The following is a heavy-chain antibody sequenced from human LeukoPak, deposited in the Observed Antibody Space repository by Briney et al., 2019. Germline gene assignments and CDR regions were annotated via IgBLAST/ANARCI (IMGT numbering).Heavy chain of an antibody. J-gene: IGHJ5*02. CDR3: ARGKMATISWFDP. D-gene: IGHD5-12*01. Sequence: SETLSLTCTASGGSISSYYWSWIRQPPGKGLEWIGYIYYSGSTNYNPSLKSRVTISVDTSKNQFSLKLSSVTAADTAVYYCARGKMATISWFDPWGQGTLVTVSS. CDR2: IYYSGST. CDR1: GGSISSYY. V-gene: IGHV4-59*08.